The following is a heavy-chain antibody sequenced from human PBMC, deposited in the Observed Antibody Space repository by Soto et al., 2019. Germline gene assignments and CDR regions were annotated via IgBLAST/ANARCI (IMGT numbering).Heavy chain of an antibody. CDR1: GGSISSSSYY. V-gene: IGHV4-39*01. CDR2: IYYSGTT. Sequence: SETLSLTCTVSGGSISSSSYYWGWIRQPPGKGLEWIGSIYYSGTTYYNPSLKSRVTISVDTSKNQFSLKLSSVTAADTAVYYCARRDRYCSSTSCIIDYWGQGTLVTVSS. CDR3: ARRDRYCSSTSCIIDY. D-gene: IGHD2-2*01. J-gene: IGHJ4*02.